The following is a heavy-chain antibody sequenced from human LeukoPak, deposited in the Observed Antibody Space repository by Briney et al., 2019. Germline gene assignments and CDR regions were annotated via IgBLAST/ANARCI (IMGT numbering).Heavy chain of an antibody. CDR1: GGSISGYY. CDR2: IYYIGST. V-gene: IGHV4-59*01. CDR3: ARGGTTVTTFNYFDS. D-gene: IGHD4-17*01. J-gene: IGHJ4*02. Sequence: PSETLSLTCTVSGGSISGYYWSWIRQPPGKGLEWIGCIYYIGSTTYNPSLRSRVTISVDESKNQFSLRLSSVTAADTALYYCARGGTTVTTFNYFDSWGQGTLVTVSS.